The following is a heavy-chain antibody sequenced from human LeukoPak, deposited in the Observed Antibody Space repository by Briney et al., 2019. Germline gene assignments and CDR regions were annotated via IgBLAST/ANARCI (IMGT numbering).Heavy chain of an antibody. CDR3: ARDFHNSGWFRFDY. Sequence: SQTLSLTCAISGDSVSRNGAAWNWLRQSPSRGLEWLGRTYYRSKWNNDYAVSVKSRITINPDTSRNQFSLQLDSVTPEDTAVYYCARDFHNSGWFRFDYWGQGTPVTVSS. V-gene: IGHV6-1*01. CDR2: TYYRSKWNN. D-gene: IGHD6-19*01. J-gene: IGHJ4*02. CDR1: GDSVSRNGAA.